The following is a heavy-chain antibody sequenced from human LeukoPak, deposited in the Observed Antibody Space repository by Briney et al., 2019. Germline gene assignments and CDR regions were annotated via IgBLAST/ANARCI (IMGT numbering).Heavy chain of an antibody. CDR2: INPNSDGT. Sequence: ASVKVSCKASGYTFTGYYMHWVRQAPGQGLEWMGWINPNSDGTNYAQKFQGRVTMTRDTSISTAYTELSRLRSDDTAVYYCARDWGGSWYFDYWGQGTLVTVSS. J-gene: IGHJ4*02. D-gene: IGHD6-13*01. V-gene: IGHV1-2*02. CDR3: ARDWGGSWYFDY. CDR1: GYTFTGYY.